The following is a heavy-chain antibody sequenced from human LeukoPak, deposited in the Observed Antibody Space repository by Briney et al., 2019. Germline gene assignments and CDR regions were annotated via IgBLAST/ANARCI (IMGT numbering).Heavy chain of an antibody. CDR2: VYYTGST. D-gene: IGHD5-24*01. CDR3: ARDHGPFDY. J-gene: IGHJ4*02. CDR1: GGSISTYY. Sequence: SETLSLTCTVSGGSISTYYWSWIRQPPGKGPEWIGYVYYTGSTNYNPSLKSRVTISVDTSKNQFSLKLSSLTAADTAVYYCARDHGPFDYWGQGTLVTVSS. V-gene: IGHV4-59*01.